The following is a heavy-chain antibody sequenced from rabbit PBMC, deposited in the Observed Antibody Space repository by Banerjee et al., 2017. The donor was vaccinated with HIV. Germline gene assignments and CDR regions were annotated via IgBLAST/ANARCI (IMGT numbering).Heavy chain of an antibody. V-gene: IGHV1S40*01. CDR1: GFSFSSSYY. D-gene: IGHD1-1*01. CDR3: ARGAWNNISGLGL. J-gene: IGHJ4*01. CDR2: ISTGSGST. Sequence: QSLEESGGDLVKPGASLTLTCTASGFSFSSSYYMCWVRQAPGKGLEWIGCISTGSGSTYYASWAKGRFTVSRASSTTVTLQMTSLTAADTATYFCARGAWNNISGLGLWGPGTLVTVS.